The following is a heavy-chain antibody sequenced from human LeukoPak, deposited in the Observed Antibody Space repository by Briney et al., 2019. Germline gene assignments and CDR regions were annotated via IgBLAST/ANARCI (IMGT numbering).Heavy chain of an antibody. V-gene: IGHV1-46*01. J-gene: IGHJ3*02. CDR1: GYTFTGHY. CDR2: INPGGDNT. Sequence: ASVKVSCKASGYTFTGHYMHWVRQAPGQRLEWMGLINPGGDNTDYAQNFQGRLTMTSDTSARTVYMELSSLRSEDTAVYYCARIRDGYNDAYDIWGQGTVVTVPS. D-gene: IGHD5-24*01. CDR3: ARIRDGYNDAYDI.